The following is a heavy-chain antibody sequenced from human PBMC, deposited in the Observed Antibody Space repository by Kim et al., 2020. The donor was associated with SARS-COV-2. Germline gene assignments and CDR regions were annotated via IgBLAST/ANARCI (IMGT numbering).Heavy chain of an antibody. J-gene: IGHJ6*02. CDR1: GINLGDYC. V-gene: IGHV3-11*01. CDR3: ARGGYSYGADYYCYDMDV. D-gene: IGHD5-18*01. CDR2: IRGGGTTI. Sequence: GGSLRLSCAASGINLGDYCMNWIRQAPGKGLEWVSYIRGGGTTIYYADSVKGRFTISRDNAKNSLYLQMNSLRADDTAVYYCARGGYSYGADYYCYDMDVWGQGTTVTVS.